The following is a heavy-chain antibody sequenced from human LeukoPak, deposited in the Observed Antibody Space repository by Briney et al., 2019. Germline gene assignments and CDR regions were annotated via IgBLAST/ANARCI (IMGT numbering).Heavy chain of an antibody. Sequence: PGGSLRLSCAASGFTFSSYSVNWVRQAPGKGLEWVSYISSSSSTIYYADSVKGRFTISRDNAKNSLYLQMNSLRAEDTAVYYCARDHPQYLAVAGSYFDYWGQGTLVTVSS. D-gene: IGHD6-19*01. CDR1: GFTFSSYS. CDR2: ISSSSSTI. V-gene: IGHV3-48*01. J-gene: IGHJ4*02. CDR3: ARDHPQYLAVAGSYFDY.